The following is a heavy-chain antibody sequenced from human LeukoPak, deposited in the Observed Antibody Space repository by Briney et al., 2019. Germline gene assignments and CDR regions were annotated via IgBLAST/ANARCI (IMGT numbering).Heavy chain of an antibody. D-gene: IGHD5-24*01. J-gene: IGHJ4*02. Sequence: GGSLRLSCAASGFTFSGSAMHWVRQAPGKGLEWVSSISSSSSYIYYADSVKGRFTISRDNAKNSLYLQMNSLRAEDTAVYYCARNRDGYTPDYWGQGTLVTVSS. CDR1: GFTFSGSA. V-gene: IGHV3-21*01. CDR3: ARNRDGYTPDY. CDR2: ISSSSSYI.